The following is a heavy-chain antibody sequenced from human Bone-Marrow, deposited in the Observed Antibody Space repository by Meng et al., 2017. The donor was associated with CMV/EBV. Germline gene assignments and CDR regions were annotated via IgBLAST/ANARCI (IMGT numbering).Heavy chain of an antibody. CDR1: GFTFSNYA. Sequence: GESLKISCAASGFTFSNYAMTWVRQAPGKGLEWVSVIYSGGNNPYYADSVKGRFTISRDDSRNTLYLQMNSLRAEDTAIYYCATRPRLGADAGFDCWGQGNLVTVSS. J-gene: IGHJ4*02. D-gene: IGHD1-26*01. V-gene: IGHV3-23*03. CDR3: ATRPRLGADAGFDC. CDR2: IYSGGNNP.